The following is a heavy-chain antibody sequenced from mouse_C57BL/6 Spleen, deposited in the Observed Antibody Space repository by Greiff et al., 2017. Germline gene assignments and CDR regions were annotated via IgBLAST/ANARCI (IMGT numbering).Heavy chain of an antibody. CDR1: GYTFTSYW. J-gene: IGHJ1*03. CDR3: ARSNYYGSNFDV. D-gene: IGHD1-1*01. CDR2: IHPNSGST. Sequence: QVQLQQPGAELVKPGASVKLSCKASGYTFTSYWMHWVKQRPGQGLEWIGMIHPNSGSTNYNEKFKSKATLTVDKSSSTAYMRLSSLTSEDSAVYYCARSNYYGSNFDVWGTGTTVTVSS. V-gene: IGHV1-64*01.